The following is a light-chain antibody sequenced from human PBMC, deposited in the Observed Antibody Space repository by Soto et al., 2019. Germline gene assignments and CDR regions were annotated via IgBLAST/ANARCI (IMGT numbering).Light chain of an antibody. CDR1: QSISSR. V-gene: IGKV1-5*01. Sequence: DIQMTQSPSTLSASAGDRVTITCRASQSISSRLAWYQQKPGKAPKLLIYGASSLESGVPSRFSGSGYGTEFTLTISSLQPDDFATYYCQQYNSYDLWSFGQGTKVELK. CDR2: GAS. CDR3: QQYNSYDLWS. J-gene: IGKJ1*01.